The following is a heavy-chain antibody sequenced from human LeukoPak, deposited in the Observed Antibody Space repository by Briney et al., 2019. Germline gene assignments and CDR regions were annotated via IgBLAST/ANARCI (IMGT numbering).Heavy chain of an antibody. CDR3: AKVPYYDFWSGYYTGYYFDY. CDR1: GGTFSSYD. J-gene: IGHJ4*02. CDR2: IIPIFGTA. Sequence: ASVKVSCKASGGTFSSYDISWVRQAPGQGLEWMGGIIPIFGTANYAQKFQGRVTITADESTSTAYMELSSLRSEDTAVYYCAKVPYYDFWSGYYTGYYFDYWGQGTLVTVSS. V-gene: IGHV1-69*13. D-gene: IGHD3-3*01.